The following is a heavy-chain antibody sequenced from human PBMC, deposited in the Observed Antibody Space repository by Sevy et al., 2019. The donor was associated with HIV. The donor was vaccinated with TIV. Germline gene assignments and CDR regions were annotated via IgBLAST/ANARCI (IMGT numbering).Heavy chain of an antibody. CDR1: GFTFSSYS. CDR2: ISSSSSYI. J-gene: IGHJ3*02. V-gene: IGHV3-21*01. D-gene: IGHD3-22*01. Sequence: GGSLRLSCAASGFTFSSYSMNWVRQAPGKGLEWVSSISSSSSYIYYADSVKGRFTISRDNAKNSLYLQMNSLRAEDTAVYYCARTQGYDSNGSPGAFDIWGQGTMVTVSS. CDR3: ARTQGYDSNGSPGAFDI.